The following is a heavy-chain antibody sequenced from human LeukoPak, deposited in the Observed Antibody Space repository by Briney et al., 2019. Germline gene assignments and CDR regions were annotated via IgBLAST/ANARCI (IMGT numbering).Heavy chain of an antibody. V-gene: IGHV3-74*01. CDR3: ATDYYVSGSYYRLFY. Sequence: RGGSLRLSCGASGFTFGTYWMHWVRQAPGKGLVWVSGINSDGGTTTYADSVKGRFTISRDDAKNTLYLQMNNLRAEDTAIYYCATDYYVSGSYYRLFYWGQGTLDTISS. J-gene: IGHJ4*02. CDR2: INSDGGTT. CDR1: GFTFGTYW. D-gene: IGHD3-10*01.